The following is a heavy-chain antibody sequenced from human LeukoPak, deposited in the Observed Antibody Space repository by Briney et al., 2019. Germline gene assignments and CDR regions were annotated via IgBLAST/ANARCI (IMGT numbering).Heavy chain of an antibody. CDR2: IYYSGST. D-gene: IGHD3-10*01. Sequence: SETLSLTCTVSGGSINSYYWSWIRQPPGKGLEWIGYIYYSGSTNYNPSLKSRVTISVDTSRNQFSLKLGSVTAADTAVYYCVRRAYSYDSASYSFDYWGQGTLVTVSS. CDR3: VRRAYSYDSASYSFDY. J-gene: IGHJ4*02. CDR1: GGSINSYY. V-gene: IGHV4-59*08.